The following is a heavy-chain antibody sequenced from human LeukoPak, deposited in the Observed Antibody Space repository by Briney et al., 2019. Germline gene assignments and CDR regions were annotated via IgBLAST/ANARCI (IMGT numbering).Heavy chain of an antibody. CDR2: IYYSGST. Sequence: SETLSLTCTVSGGSISSSSYYWGWIRQPPGKGLEWIGSIYYSGSTYYNPSLKSRITISVDTSKNQFSLKLSSVTAADTAVYYCARFAYCGGHCWYYFDYWGQGSLVTVSS. V-gene: IGHV4-39*07. J-gene: IGHJ4*02. CDR1: GGSISSSSYY. CDR3: ARFAYCGGHCWYYFDY. D-gene: IGHD2-21*02.